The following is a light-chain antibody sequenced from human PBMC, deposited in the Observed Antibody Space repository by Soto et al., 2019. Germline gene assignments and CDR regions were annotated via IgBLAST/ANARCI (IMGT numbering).Light chain of an antibody. V-gene: IGLV1-40*01. J-gene: IGLJ1*01. CDR3: QSYDSSLSAPYV. CDR1: SSNIGAGYN. CDR2: DNN. Sequence: QSVLTQPPSVSGAPGQRVTISCAGSSSNIGAGYNVHWYQHLPGTAPKLLIYDNNNRPSGVPDRFSGSKSGTSASLAITGLQAEDEADYYCQSYDSSLSAPYVFGTGTKATVL.